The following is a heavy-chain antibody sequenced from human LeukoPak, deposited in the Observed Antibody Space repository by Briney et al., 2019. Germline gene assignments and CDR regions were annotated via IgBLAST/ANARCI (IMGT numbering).Heavy chain of an antibody. CDR3: ARDPESNGYSDGSFDY. CDR2: IRNDGTHE. D-gene: IGHD3-22*01. J-gene: IGHJ4*02. Sequence: PGGSLRLSCTASGFNFNIFGMYCVRQAPGRGLEGGGFIRNDGTHEKYGDSVKGRFTIFRDNSKNTLYLLMNSVRSEDTAVYYCARDPESNGYSDGSFDYWGQGTLVSVSS. V-gene: IGHV3-30*02. CDR1: GFNFNIFG.